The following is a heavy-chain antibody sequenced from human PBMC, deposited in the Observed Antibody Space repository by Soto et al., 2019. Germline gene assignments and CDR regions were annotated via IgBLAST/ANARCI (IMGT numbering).Heavy chain of an antibody. CDR1: GESFIGYY. CDR3: ARRERYYGSPGWFDP. V-gene: IGHV4-34*01. J-gene: IGHJ5*02. Sequence: SETLSLTCAVYGESFIGYYWGWIRQPPGKGLEWIGTVYYNENTYYNPSLKSRVTITVDTAKNQFSLNLRSVTAADTAMYFCARRERYYGSPGWFDPWGPGTLVTVSS. CDR2: VYYNENT. D-gene: IGHD3-10*01.